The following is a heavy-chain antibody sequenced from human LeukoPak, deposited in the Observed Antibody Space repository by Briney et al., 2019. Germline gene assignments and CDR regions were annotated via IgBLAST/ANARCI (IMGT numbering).Heavy chain of an antibody. CDR2: NKPSGGST. Sequence: ASVKGSCKASGDTFTSYYIHWVRQAPGQGLEWMGINKPSGGSTSYAQKFQGRVTMTRDTSTSTVYMELSSLRSEDTAVYYCAREYHRILTGKTIPCFDYWGQGTLVTVSS. V-gene: IGHV1-46*01. CDR3: AREYHRILTGKTIPCFDY. CDR1: GDTFTSYY. D-gene: IGHD1-14*01. J-gene: IGHJ4*02.